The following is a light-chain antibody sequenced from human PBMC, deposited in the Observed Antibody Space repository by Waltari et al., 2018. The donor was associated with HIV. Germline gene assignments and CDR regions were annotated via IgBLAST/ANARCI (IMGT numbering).Light chain of an antibody. CDR2: GAS. Sequence: ELVMPHPQAPLPVSPGEEATLPGGASQSLNSNLAWYQQKPGQAPRLLIYGASTRATGVPARFSGSGSGTEFTLTISSLQSDDFAVYYCQQYYNWPPSWTFGQGTKVDIK. CDR3: QQYYNWPPSWT. V-gene: IGKV3-15*01. CDR1: QSLNSN. J-gene: IGKJ1*01.